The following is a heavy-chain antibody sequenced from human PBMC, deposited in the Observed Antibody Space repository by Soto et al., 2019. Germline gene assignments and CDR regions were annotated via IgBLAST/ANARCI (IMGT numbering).Heavy chain of an antibody. CDR2: MNPNSGNT. Sequence: ASVKVSCKASGYTFTSYDINWVRQATGEGLEWMGWMNPNSGNTGYAQKFQGRVTMTRNTSISTAYMELSSLRSVATAVYYCARRGRCLEWFGDYWGRGPLGTVSS. CDR3: ARRGRCLEWFGDY. CDR1: GYTFTSYD. V-gene: IGHV1-8*01. D-gene: IGHD3-3*01. J-gene: IGHJ4*02.